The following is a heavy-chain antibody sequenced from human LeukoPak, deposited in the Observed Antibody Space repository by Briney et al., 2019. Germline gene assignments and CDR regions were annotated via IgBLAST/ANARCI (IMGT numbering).Heavy chain of an antibody. J-gene: IGHJ4*02. CDR1: GGSFSTTSYY. CDR2: IYYGGNT. V-gene: IGHV4-39*01. Sequence: SETLSLTCTVSGGSFSTTSYYWGWIRQPPGKGLEWIGSIYYGGNTYYNPSLKSRVTISVDTSKNQFSLKLSSVTAADTAVYYRARRDYYDSDGYYYDYWGQGTLVTVSS. CDR3: ARRDYYDSDGYYYDY. D-gene: IGHD3-22*01.